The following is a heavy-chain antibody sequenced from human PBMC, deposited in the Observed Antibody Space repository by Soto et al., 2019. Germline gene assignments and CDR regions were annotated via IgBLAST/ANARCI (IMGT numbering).Heavy chain of an antibody. CDR2: LFSTDEK. CDR3: ARIDDYAYYNMDV. CDR1: GFSLSNARMG. V-gene: IGHV2-26*01. Sequence: QVTLKESGPVLVKPTETLTLTCTVSGFSLSNARMGVSWIRQPPGKALEWLALLFSTDEKSYSTSLKSRLTISKDTSKSQVVLTKTNMDPVDTATYYCARIDDYAYYNMDVWGKGTTVTVSS. J-gene: IGHJ6*03.